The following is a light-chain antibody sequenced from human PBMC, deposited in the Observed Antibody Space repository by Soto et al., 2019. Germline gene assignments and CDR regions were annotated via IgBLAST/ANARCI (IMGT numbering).Light chain of an antibody. CDR2: DAS. Sequence: DIQMTQSPSSLSASVGDRVTITCRASQTISTYVTWYQQKPGKAPKALISDASTLQSVVPSRFSGSGSGTDFTLIISSLQPEDIATYYCQQSFSSRLSFGGGTQVEIK. V-gene: IGKV1-39*01. J-gene: IGKJ4*01. CDR3: QQSFSSRLS. CDR1: QTISTY.